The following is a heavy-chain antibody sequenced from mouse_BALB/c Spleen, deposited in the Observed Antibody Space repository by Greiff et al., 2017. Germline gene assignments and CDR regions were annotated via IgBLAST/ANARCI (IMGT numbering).Heavy chain of an antibody. Sequence: EVQLQQSGPELVKPGASVKMSCKASGYTFTSYVMHWVKQKPGQGLEWIGYINPYNDGTKYNEKFKGKATLTSDKSSSTAYMELSSLTSEDSAVYYCARALYDYEGDYYAMDYWGQGTSDTVSS. CDR1: GYTFTSYV. CDR2: INPYNDGT. D-gene: IGHD2-4*01. J-gene: IGHJ4*01. V-gene: IGHV1-14*01. CDR3: ARALYDYEGDYYAMDY.